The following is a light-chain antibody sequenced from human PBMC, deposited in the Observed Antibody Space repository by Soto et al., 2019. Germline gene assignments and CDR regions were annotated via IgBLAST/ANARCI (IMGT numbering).Light chain of an antibody. V-gene: IGLV2-18*02. CDR3: ISYTSSSTMV. Sequence: QSVLTQPPSVSGSPGQSVTISCTGTSSDVGSYNRVSWYQQPPGTAPKLMIFEVSNRPSGVPDRFSGSKSGSTASLTISGLQAEDEADYYCISYTSSSTMVFGGGIKLTVL. CDR1: SSDVGSYNR. CDR2: EVS. J-gene: IGLJ2*01.